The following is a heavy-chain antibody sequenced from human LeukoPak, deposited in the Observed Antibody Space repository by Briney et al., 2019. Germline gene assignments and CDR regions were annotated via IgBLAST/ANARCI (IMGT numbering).Heavy chain of an antibody. CDR3: ARGRNDFWSGYYTREYYYYYMDV. D-gene: IGHD3-3*01. V-gene: IGHV1-8*02. CDR2: MNPNSSNT. Sequence: ASVKVSCKASGYTFTSYGISWVRQATGQGLEWMGWMNPNSSNTGYAQKFQGRVTMTRNTSISTAYMELSSLRSEDTAVYYCARGRNDFWSGYYTREYYYYYMDVWGKGTTVTVSS. CDR1: GYTFTSYG. J-gene: IGHJ6*03.